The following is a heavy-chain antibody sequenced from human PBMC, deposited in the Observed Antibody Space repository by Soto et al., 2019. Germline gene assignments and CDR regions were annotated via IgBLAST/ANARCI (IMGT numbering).Heavy chain of an antibody. V-gene: IGHV4-61*03. Sequence: SETLSLTCIVSGDSVTSGSYYRTWLRQPPGKGLEWVGYISYTGRTKYNPSLQSRVTISVDTSKNDFSLNLSSVTAADTAVYFCAREWGLLPYYVMNVWGHGTAVTVSS. CDR1: GDSVTSGSYY. CDR2: ISYTGRT. D-gene: IGHD7-27*01. J-gene: IGHJ6*02. CDR3: AREWGLLPYYVMNV.